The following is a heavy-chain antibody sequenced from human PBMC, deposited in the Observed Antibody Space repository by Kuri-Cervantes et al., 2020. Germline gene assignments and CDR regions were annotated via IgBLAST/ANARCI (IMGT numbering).Heavy chain of an antibody. CDR2: INHRGST. V-gene: IGHV4-34*01. J-gene: IGHJ5*02. Sequence: ESLKISCAVYGGSFSGYYWSWIRQPPGKGLEWIGEINHRGSTTYSASLKSRVTISLDTSKNQFSLKLSSVTAADTAVYFCARHDRAEKQVFDPWGQGILVTVSS. CDR3: ARHDRAEKQVFDP. D-gene: IGHD3-16*01. CDR1: GGSFSGYY.